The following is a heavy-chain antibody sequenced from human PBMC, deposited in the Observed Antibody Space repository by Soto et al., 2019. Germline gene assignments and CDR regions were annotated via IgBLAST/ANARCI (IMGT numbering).Heavy chain of an antibody. J-gene: IGHJ6*02. Sequence: GGSLRLSCVGSGFTFSNFWMSWVRQAPGKGLEWVAKIKGDGSEKRYADSVKGRLTISRDNAKNSVSLQMNSLRVEDTALYYCGRDEVRNGVGVWGPGTTVTVSS. CDR3: GRDEVRNGVGV. V-gene: IGHV3-7*01. CDR1: GFTFSNFW. CDR2: IKGDGSEK.